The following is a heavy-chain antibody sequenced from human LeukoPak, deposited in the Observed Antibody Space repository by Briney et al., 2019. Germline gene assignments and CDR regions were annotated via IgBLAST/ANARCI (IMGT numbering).Heavy chain of an antibody. CDR2: IKSKADGGTT. J-gene: IGHJ4*02. D-gene: IGHD1-1*01. CDR3: ARVGGVHFDY. V-gene: IGHV3-15*01. Sequence: PGGSLRLSCAASGFTFSNAWMSWVRQAPGKGLEWVGRIKSKADGGTTDYAETVKGRVTISTDNSTNTLYLEMNSLRTEDTAVYYCARVGGVHFDYWGQGTLVTVSS. CDR1: GFTFSNAW.